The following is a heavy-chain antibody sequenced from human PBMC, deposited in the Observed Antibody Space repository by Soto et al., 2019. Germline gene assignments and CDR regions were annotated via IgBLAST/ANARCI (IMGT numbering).Heavy chain of an antibody. CDR2: ISSTGGRA. Sequence: PGGSLRLSCVTSGFTVTDYALSWVRQAPGKGLEWVSSISSTGGRAHYADSVRGRFTISRDNSQSTVYLDMNSLRADDTAMYYCAKASEWLFGNWFDPWGQGTLVTVSS. D-gene: IGHD3-3*01. CDR1: GFTVTDYA. V-gene: IGHV3-23*01. J-gene: IGHJ5*02. CDR3: AKASEWLFGNWFDP.